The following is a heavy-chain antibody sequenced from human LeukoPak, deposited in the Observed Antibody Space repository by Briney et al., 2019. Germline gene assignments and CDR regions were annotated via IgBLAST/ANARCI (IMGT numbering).Heavy chain of an antibody. J-gene: IGHJ4*02. Sequence: PSETLSLTCTVSGGSIRSYYWSWIRQPPGKGLEWIGYIYNSGSTNYNPSLKSRVTILLDTSKNQFSLKPSSVTAADTAVYYCARGISAYSSSRWGQGTLVTVSS. CDR1: GGSIRSYY. V-gene: IGHV4-59*01. D-gene: IGHD6-19*01. CDR2: IYNSGST. CDR3: ARGISAYSSSR.